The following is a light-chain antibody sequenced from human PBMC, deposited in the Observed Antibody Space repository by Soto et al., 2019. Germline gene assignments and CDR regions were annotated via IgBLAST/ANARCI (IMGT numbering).Light chain of an antibody. CDR1: SSDVGGYDY. CDR2: EVS. Sequence: QSALTQPPSASGSPGQSVTISCTGTSSDVGGYDYVSWYQQHPGKAPKLMMYEVSKRPSGVPDRFSGYKSGNTASLTVSGLQAEDEADYYCSSYAGNNNLVFGGGTQLTVL. CDR3: SSYAGNNNLV. V-gene: IGLV2-8*01. J-gene: IGLJ3*02.